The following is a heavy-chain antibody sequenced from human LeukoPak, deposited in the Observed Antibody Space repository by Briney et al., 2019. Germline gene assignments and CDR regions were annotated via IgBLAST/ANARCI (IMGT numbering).Heavy chain of an antibody. CDR3: ARAYCSGGSCYSGY. J-gene: IGHJ4*02. Sequence: ASVKVSCKASGYTFTSYDINWVRQATGQGLEWMGWMNPNSGNTGYAQKFQGRVTMTRDTSISTAYVELSSLRSEDTAVYYCARAYCSGGSCYSGYWGQGTVVTVSS. CDR2: MNPNSGNT. V-gene: IGHV1-8*01. D-gene: IGHD2-15*01. CDR1: GYTFTSYD.